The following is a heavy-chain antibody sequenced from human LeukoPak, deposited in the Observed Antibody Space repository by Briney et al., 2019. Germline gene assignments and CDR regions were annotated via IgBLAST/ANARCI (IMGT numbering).Heavy chain of an antibody. CDR2: IYQSGNT. Sequence: SETLSLTCSVSGVSISSGGYWNWIRQPPGKGLEWIGYIYQSGNTYYVPSLKSRVTISADRSKNQFSLELSSVTAADTAVYYCARGDMPLDWGQGTLVTVSS. V-gene: IGHV4-30-2*01. CDR1: GVSISSGGY. D-gene: IGHD2-15*01. CDR3: ARGDMPLD. J-gene: IGHJ4*02.